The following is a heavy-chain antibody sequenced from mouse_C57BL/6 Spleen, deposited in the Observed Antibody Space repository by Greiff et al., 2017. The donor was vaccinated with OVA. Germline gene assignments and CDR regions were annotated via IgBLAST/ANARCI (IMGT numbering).Heavy chain of an antibody. V-gene: IGHV1-54*01. D-gene: IGHD2-4*01. CDR3: AREDYDYDWRAYAMDY. Sequence: QVQLQQSGAELVRPGTSVKVSCKASGYAFTNYLIEWVKQRPGQGLEWIGVINPGSGGTNYNEKFKGKATLTADKSSSTAYMQLSSLTSEDSAVYFCAREDYDYDWRAYAMDYWGQGTSVTVSS. CDR2: INPGSGGT. CDR1: GYAFTNYL. J-gene: IGHJ4*01.